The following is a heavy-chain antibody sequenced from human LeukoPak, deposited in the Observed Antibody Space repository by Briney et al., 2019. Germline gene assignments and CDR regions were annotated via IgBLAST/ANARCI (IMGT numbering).Heavy chain of an antibody. CDR3: ARGAWAKYYDFWSGYYGSWFDP. CDR1: GGSFSGYY. Sequence: PSETLSLTCAVYGGSFSGYYWSWIRQPPGKGLEWIGEINHSGSTNYNPSLKSRVTISVDTSKNQFSLKLSSVTAADTAVYYCARGAWAKYYDFWSGYYGSWFDPWGQGTLVTVSS. D-gene: IGHD3-3*01. CDR2: INHSGST. V-gene: IGHV4-34*01. J-gene: IGHJ5*02.